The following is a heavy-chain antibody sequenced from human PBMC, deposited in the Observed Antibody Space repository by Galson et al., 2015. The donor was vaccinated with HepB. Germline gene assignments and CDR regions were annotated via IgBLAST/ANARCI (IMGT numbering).Heavy chain of an antibody. D-gene: IGHD3-3*01. Sequence: QSGAEVKKPGASVKVSCKASGYTFTSYGISWVRQAPGQGLEWMGWISAYNGNTNYAQKLQGRVTMTADTSTSTAYMELRSLRSDDTAVYYCARDRDYDFWSGYYLGTGSWFDPWGQGTLVTVSS. CDR1: GYTFTSYG. J-gene: IGHJ5*02. CDR2: ISAYNGNT. CDR3: ARDRDYDFWSGYYLGTGSWFDP. V-gene: IGHV1-18*01.